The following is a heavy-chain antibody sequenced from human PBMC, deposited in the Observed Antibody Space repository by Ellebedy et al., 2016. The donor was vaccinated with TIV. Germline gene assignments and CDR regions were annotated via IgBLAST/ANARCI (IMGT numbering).Heavy chain of an antibody. CDR2: ISGSGGST. Sequence: GESLKISCAASGFTFSSYAMSWVRQAPGKGLELVPAISGSGGSTYYADSVKGRFTISRDNSKSTMYMQMDSLRVEDSGVYYCGRDRGSDAPIDHWGQGTRVTVSS. J-gene: IGHJ4*02. D-gene: IGHD2-15*01. V-gene: IGHV3-23*01. CDR1: GFTFSSYA. CDR3: GRDRGSDAPIDH.